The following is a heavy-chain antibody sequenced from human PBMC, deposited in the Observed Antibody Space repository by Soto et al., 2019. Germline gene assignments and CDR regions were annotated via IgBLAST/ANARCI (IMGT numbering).Heavy chain of an antibody. V-gene: IGHV4-31*03. J-gene: IGHJ4*02. CDR1: GGSISSGGYY. CDR2: IHYSGST. D-gene: IGHD3-22*01. CDR3: ASGMIVVARQPLTY. Sequence: QVQLQESGPGLVKPSQTLSLTCTVSGGSISSGGYYWSWVRQHPGKGLEWIGYIHYSGSTYYNPSLKSRIIISVDTSNKQFSLNLSSVTAADTAVYYCASGMIVVARQPLTYWGQGTLVTVSS.